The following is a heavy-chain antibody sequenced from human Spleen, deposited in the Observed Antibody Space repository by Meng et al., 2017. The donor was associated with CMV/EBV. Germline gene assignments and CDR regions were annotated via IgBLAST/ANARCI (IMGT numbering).Heavy chain of an antibody. Sequence: SCAASGFTFSSYSMNWVRQAPGKGLEWVSSITTSGHYIYYADSVKGRFTISRDDAKNSLYLQMNGLTAEDTAVYYCAGPIVTGYYYGMDVWGQGTTVTVSS. D-gene: IGHD2-15*01. CDR1: GFTFSSYS. CDR3: AGPIVTGYYYGMDV. J-gene: IGHJ6*02. CDR2: ITTSGHYI. V-gene: IGHV3-21*01.